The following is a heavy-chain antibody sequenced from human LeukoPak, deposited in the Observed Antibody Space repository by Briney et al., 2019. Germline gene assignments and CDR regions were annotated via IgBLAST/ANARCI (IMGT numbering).Heavy chain of an antibody. V-gene: IGHV1-46*01. Sequence: ASVKVSCKASGYTFTSYYMHWVRQAPGQGLEWMGIINPSGGTTSYAQKFQGRVTMTRDTSTSTVYMELSSLRSEDTAVYYCAREGSGGGYYYYMDVWGKGTTVTVSS. D-gene: IGHD1-14*01. CDR2: INPSGGTT. J-gene: IGHJ6*03. CDR3: AREGSGGGYYYYMDV. CDR1: GYTFTSYY.